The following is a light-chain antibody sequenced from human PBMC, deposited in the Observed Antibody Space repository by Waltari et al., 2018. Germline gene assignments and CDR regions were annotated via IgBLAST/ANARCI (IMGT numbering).Light chain of an antibody. CDR1: QDINKY. J-gene: IGKJ2*01. Sequence: DIHLTQSPSSLLASVDVRVTITCRTSQDINKYLNWYQQKPGRAPKLLIYAESTLQTGVPSRFRGSGSGTTFTLTINSLQPEDFATYYCQQNYNYPHTFGLGTKLEI. CDR3: QQNYNYPHT. V-gene: IGKV1-39*01. CDR2: AES.